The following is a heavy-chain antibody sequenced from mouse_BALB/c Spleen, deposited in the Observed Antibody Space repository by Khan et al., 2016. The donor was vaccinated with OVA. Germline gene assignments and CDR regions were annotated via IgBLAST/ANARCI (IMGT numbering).Heavy chain of an antibody. CDR3: ASHLTGSFAY. Sequence: EVELVESGGDLVKPGGSLKLSCAASGFTFSSYGMSWVRQTPDKRLEWVATISSAGDYTYYPDNVKGRCTISRDNAKNTLYLQMSSLKSEDTAMFYCASHLTGSFAYWGQGTLVTVSA. CDR2: ISSAGDYT. V-gene: IGHV5-6*01. D-gene: IGHD4-1*01. CDR1: GFTFSSYG. J-gene: IGHJ3*01.